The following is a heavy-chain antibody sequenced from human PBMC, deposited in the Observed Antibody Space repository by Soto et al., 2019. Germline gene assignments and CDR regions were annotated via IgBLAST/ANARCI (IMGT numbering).Heavy chain of an antibody. CDR2: ISAYNGNT. Sequence: ASVKVSCKASGYTFTSYGISWVRQAPGQGLEWMGWISAYNGNTNYAQKLQGRVTMTTDTSTSTAYMEMRSLRSEDTAVYYCAAVSGSSHPHENQYYYFDYWGQGTLVTVSS. D-gene: IGHD1-26*01. V-gene: IGHV1-18*01. CDR1: GYTFTSYG. CDR3: AAVSGSSHPHENQYYYFDY. J-gene: IGHJ4*02.